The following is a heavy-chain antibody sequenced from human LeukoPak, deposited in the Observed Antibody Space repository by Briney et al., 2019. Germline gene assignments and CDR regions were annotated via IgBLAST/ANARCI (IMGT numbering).Heavy chain of an antibody. Sequence: GGSLRLSCAASGFTFSSYEMNWVRQAPGKGLEWVSYISSSGSTIYYADSVKGRFTISRDNAKNSLYLQMNSLRAEDTAVYYCARGHLYCGGDCFDYWGQGTLVTVSS. D-gene: IGHD2-21*01. V-gene: IGHV3-48*03. CDR2: ISSSGSTI. CDR1: GFTFSSYE. CDR3: ARGHLYCGGDCFDY. J-gene: IGHJ4*02.